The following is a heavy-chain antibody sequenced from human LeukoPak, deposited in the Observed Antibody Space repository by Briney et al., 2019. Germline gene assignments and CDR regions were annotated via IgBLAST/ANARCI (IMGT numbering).Heavy chain of an antibody. CDR3: AREGESAAGTH. J-gene: IGHJ4*02. CDR1: GYTFTNYG. Sequence: ASVKVSCKASGYTFTNYGISWVRQAPGQGLEWMGWISAYNGHTTYVQKFQGRVTMTTDTSTSTVSMELRSLTSDDTALYYCAREGESAAGTHWGQGTLVTVSS. CDR2: ISAYNGHT. V-gene: IGHV1-18*01. D-gene: IGHD6-13*01.